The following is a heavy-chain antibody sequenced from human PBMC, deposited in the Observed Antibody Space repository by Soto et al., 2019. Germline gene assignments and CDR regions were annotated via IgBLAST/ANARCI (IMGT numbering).Heavy chain of an antibody. D-gene: IGHD6-13*01. J-gene: IGHJ5*02. CDR1: GYTFTSYG. CDR3: ARGDTTAAAGRNSWFDP. Sequence: ASVKVSCKASGYTFTSYGISWVRQAPGQGLEWMGWISAYNGNTNYAQKLQGRVTMTTDTSTSTAYMELRSLRSDDTAVYYCARGDTTAAAGRNSWFDPWGQGTLVTVSS. CDR2: ISAYNGNT. V-gene: IGHV1-18*04.